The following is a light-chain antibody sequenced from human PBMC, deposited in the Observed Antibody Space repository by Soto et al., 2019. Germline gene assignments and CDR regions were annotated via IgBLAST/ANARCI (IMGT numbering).Light chain of an antibody. Sequence: DIQMTQSPSSLSASVVDRVTITCQASQDTRNYLNWYQQKPGKAPNLLIYDASNLRAGVPSRFSGCGSGSEFTFTISSLQPEDIATYYCQHYDHLPPLSFGGGTKVESK. V-gene: IGKV1-33*01. J-gene: IGKJ4*01. CDR1: QDTRNY. CDR3: QHYDHLPPLS. CDR2: DAS.